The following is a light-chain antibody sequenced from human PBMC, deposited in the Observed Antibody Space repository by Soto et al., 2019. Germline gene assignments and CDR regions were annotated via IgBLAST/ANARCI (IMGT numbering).Light chain of an antibody. CDR2: DGS. J-gene: IGKJ2*01. Sequence: DIQMTQSPSTLSASVGDRVTITCRASQSISSRLAWYQQKPGKAPKFLIYDGSSLESGVPSRFSGSGSGTEFSLTISSLQPDDSATYYCQQYSSYNTFGQGTKLEIK. CDR1: QSISSR. CDR3: QQYSSYNT. V-gene: IGKV1-5*01.